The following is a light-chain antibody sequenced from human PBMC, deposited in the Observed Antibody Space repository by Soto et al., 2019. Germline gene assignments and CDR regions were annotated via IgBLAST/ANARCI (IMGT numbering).Light chain of an antibody. Sequence: EIVLTQSPATLSLSPGERATLSCRASQSVSSYLAWYQQKPGQAPGLLIYDASNRATGIPARFSGSGSGTDFTLTISSLEPEDFAVYYCQQRSNWPRPFGQGTKVAIK. V-gene: IGKV3-11*01. J-gene: IGKJ1*01. CDR1: QSVSSY. CDR3: QQRSNWPRP. CDR2: DAS.